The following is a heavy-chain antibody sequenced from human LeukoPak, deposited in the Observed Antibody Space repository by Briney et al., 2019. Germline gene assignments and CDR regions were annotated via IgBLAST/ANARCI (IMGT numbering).Heavy chain of an antibody. J-gene: IGHJ6*02. CDR3: ARALWSGPVYYGMDV. V-gene: IGHV3-21*01. CDR2: ISSTSSYI. Sequence: GGSLRLSCAASGFTFSDYNFYWVRQAPGKGLEWVSSISSTSSYIYYADSMKGRFTISRDNAKNSLYLQMNSLRAEDTAVYYCARALWSGPVYYGMDVWGQGTTVTVSS. D-gene: IGHD3-10*01. CDR1: GFTFSDYN.